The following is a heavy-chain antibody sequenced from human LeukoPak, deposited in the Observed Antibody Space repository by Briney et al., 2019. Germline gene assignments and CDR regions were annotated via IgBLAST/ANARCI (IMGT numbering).Heavy chain of an antibody. Sequence: SETLSLTCTVSGYSITSGYYWGWIRQSPGKGLEWIGSIYHSGSTYYNPSLKSRVTISVDTSKNQFSLKLSSVTAADTAVYYCARVGVLNDKIDYWGQGTLVTVSS. CDR3: ARVGVLNDKIDY. J-gene: IGHJ4*02. CDR2: IYHSGST. CDR1: GYSITSGYY. V-gene: IGHV4-38-2*02. D-gene: IGHD2-8*01.